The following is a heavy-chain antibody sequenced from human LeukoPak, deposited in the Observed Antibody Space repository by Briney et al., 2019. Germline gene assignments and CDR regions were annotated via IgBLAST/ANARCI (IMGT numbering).Heavy chain of an antibody. CDR1: GGSITSSIDY. CDR3: ARHQCSGTRCYNFYFYGMDV. D-gene: IGHD2-2*02. Sequence: SETLSLTCTVSGGSITSSIDYWGWVRHPPGKGLEWIATIYYSTSTQYNPSLKSRVTMSVDTSKNQFSLKLSPMTAADTAVYYCARHQCSGTRCYNFYFYGMDVWGQGTTVTVSS. CDR2: IYYSTST. V-gene: IGHV4-39*01. J-gene: IGHJ6*02.